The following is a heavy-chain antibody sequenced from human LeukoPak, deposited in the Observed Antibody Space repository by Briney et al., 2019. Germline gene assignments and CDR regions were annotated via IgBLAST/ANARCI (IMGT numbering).Heavy chain of an antibody. J-gene: IGHJ6*03. CDR2: ISYTGST. D-gene: IGHD4-17*01. V-gene: IGHV4-59*08. CDR1: GGSMSNNY. Sequence: SETLSLTCSVSGGSMSNNYWGWIRQPPGRGPEWIGYISYTGSTSYTPSLKSRVSIFLETPRNQFSLEVSSVIAADTAVYYCARLQSANHDNGYYTGGFYYMDVWGKGTTVTVSS. CDR3: ARLQSANHDNGYYTGGFYYMDV.